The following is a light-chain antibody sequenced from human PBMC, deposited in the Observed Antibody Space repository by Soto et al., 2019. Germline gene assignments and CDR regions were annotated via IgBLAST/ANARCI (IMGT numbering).Light chain of an antibody. CDR3: QQYGSSLYT. CDR2: AAA. Sequence: EVVLTQSPGTLSLSPGERATLSYRASQRVSGNYLAWYQQKPGQSPRLLIYAAATRATGIPDRFSGSGAGTDFTLTIKRLEPEDFAVYYCQQYGSSLYTFGQGTKLEIK. V-gene: IGKV3-20*01. CDR1: QRVSGNY. J-gene: IGKJ2*01.